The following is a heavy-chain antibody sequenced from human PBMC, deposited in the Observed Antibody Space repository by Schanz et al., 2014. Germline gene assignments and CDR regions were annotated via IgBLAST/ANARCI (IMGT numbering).Heavy chain of an antibody. Sequence: QVQLVQSGAEVRKPGASVKVSYKASGYIFGSHGMTWVRQAPGQGPELMGWINAHTGNTQYAQKFQGRVNMTRDTVTTTVHLELTRLRTDDTAIYYCARVHIATYHYNSPGAFDIWGQGTRVAVSS. CDR3: ARVHIATYHYNSPGAFDI. D-gene: IGHD3-10*01. CDR2: INAHTGNT. J-gene: IGHJ3*02. CDR1: GYIFGSHG. V-gene: IGHV1-18*01.